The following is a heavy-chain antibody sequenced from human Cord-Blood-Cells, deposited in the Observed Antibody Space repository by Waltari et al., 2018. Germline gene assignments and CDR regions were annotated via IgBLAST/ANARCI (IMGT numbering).Heavy chain of an antibody. D-gene: IGHD1-1*01. CDR2: NWFDGSNN. CDR1: GFTFSSYG. J-gene: IGHJ4*02. V-gene: IGHV3-30*18. CDR3: AKGGASKLAFFDY. Sequence: QVQLVESGGGVVQPGRSLRLSCAASGFTFSSYGMHWVRQAPGKGLEWVAVNWFDGSNNYYADSVKGRFTISRANSKNTLDLQMNSLRAEDTAMYYCAKGGASKLAFFDYWGQGTLVTVSS.